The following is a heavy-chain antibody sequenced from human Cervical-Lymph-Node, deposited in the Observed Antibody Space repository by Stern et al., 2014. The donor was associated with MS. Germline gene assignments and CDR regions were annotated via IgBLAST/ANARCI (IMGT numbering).Heavy chain of an antibody. V-gene: IGHV3-48*02. CDR3: ARESIAAFDI. CDR1: GFTFSSYS. J-gene: IGHJ3*02. Sequence: VQLEESGGGLVQPGGSQRLSCAASGFTFSSYSMNWVRQAPGKGLVWLSYISSSSSTIYYADSVKGRFTISRDNAKNSLYLQMNSLRDEDTAVYYCARESIAAFDIWGQGTMVTVSS. D-gene: IGHD6-6*01. CDR2: ISSSSSTI.